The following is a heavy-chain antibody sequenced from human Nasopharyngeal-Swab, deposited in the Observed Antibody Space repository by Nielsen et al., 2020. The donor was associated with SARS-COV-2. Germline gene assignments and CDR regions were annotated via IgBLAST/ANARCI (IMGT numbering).Heavy chain of an antibody. CDR2: INPYSGDT. CDR3: VRDDGDVPGITGSGRPGGF. Sequence: ASLQVSCNASGYFFTDYYMHWLRHDPGQGLEWMGRINPYSGDTKYAQNFQGRVTVTRDTSINTLYVELSSLTSDDTAVYYCVRDDGDVPGITGSGRPGGFWGQGTLVTV. V-gene: IGHV1-2*06. J-gene: IGHJ4*02. CDR1: GYFFTDYY. D-gene: IGHD6-13*01.